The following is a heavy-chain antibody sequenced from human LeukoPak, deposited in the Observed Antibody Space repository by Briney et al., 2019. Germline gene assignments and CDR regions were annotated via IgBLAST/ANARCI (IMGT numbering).Heavy chain of an antibody. V-gene: IGHV4-59*01. CDR1: GGSISSYY. D-gene: IGHD4-23*01. Sequence: SETLSLTCTVSGGSISSYYWSWIRQPPGKGLEWIGYIHYSGSTNYNPSLKSRVTISVDTSKNQFSLKLSSVTAADTAVYYCARGSDYGGNSVGFDYWGQGTLVTVSS. CDR2: IHYSGST. J-gene: IGHJ4*02. CDR3: ARGSDYGGNSVGFDY.